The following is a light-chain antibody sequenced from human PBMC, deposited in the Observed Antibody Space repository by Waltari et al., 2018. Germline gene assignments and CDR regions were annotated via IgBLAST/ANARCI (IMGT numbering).Light chain of an antibody. J-gene: IGLJ2*01. CDR3: SSYSNTNTPYVVLL. CDR1: SSDIGGYSF. Sequence: QSALTQPASVSGSPGQSITISCTGTSSDIGGYSFVSWYQQHPGKAPKLMIYDVSNRPSGVSDRFSGSKSGNTASLTISGLQAEDEADYYRSSYSNTNTPYVVLLFGGGTKLTVL. V-gene: IGLV2-14*03. CDR2: DVS.